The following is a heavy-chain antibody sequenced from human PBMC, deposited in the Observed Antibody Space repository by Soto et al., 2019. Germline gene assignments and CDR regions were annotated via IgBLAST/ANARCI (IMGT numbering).Heavy chain of an antibody. Sequence: QVQLVESGGGVVQPGRSLRLSCAASGFIFNSYGMHWVRQAPGKGLEWVAHISYDGSNEHYVDSVKGRFTISRDNSKNTVYLQRNSLRAEDTAVYYCAKDTYYHDSSGYYVFDYWGQGTLVTVSS. J-gene: IGHJ4*02. D-gene: IGHD3-22*01. CDR1: GFIFNSYG. CDR3: AKDTYYHDSSGYYVFDY. V-gene: IGHV3-30*18. CDR2: ISYDGSNE.